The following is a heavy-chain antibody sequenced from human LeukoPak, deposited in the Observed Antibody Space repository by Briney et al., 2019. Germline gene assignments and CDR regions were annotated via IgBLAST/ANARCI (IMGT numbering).Heavy chain of an antibody. CDR1: GFTFSNFG. V-gene: IGHV3-21*01. CDR3: ARQSALNY. Sequence: PGGTLRLSCAASGFTFSNFGMNWVRQAPGKGLEWVSSISSSSSYIYYADSLKGRFTISRDNAKNSLYLQMNSLRAEDTAVYYCARQSALNYWGQGTLVTVSS. J-gene: IGHJ4*02. CDR2: ISSSSSYI.